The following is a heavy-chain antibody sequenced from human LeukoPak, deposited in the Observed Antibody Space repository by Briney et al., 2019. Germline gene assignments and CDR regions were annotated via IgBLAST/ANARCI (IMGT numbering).Heavy chain of an antibody. CDR1: GDSISGDDYY. Sequence: SETLSLTCTVSGDSISGDDYYWSWIRQPPGKGLEWIGEINHSGSTNYNPSLKSRVTISVDTSKNQFSLKLSSVTAADTAVYYCARDRGEYYDSSSPAFDIWGQGTMVTVSS. J-gene: IGHJ3*02. CDR3: ARDRGEYYDSSSPAFDI. V-gene: IGHV4-34*01. CDR2: INHSGST. D-gene: IGHD3-22*01.